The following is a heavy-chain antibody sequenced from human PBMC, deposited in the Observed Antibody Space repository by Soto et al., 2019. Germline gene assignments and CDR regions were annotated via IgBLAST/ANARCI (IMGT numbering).Heavy chain of an antibody. Sequence: QVQLVESGGGVVQPGRSLRLSCAASGFTFSSYCMHWVRQAPGKGLEWVAVIWYDGSNKNYADSVKGRFTISRDNSKNMLYLQMNSLRAEDTAVYYCAREGDYGDPQWYFDLLGRGTLVTVSS. CDR3: AREGDYGDPQWYFDL. D-gene: IGHD4-17*01. V-gene: IGHV3-33*01. J-gene: IGHJ2*01. CDR1: GFTFSSYC. CDR2: IWYDGSNK.